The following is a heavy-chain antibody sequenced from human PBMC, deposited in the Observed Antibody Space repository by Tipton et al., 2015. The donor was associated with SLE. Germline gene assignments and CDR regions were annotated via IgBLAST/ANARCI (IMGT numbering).Heavy chain of an antibody. Sequence: TLSLTCAVYGGSFSGYYWSWIRQPPGKGLEWIGEINHSGSTNYNPSLKSRVTISVDTSKNRFSLKLSSVTAEDAAVYYCAKDGTRWYFDLWGRGTLVTVSS. V-gene: IGHV4-34*01. D-gene: IGHD1-26*01. CDR3: AKDGTRWYFDL. CDR1: GGSFSGYY. CDR2: INHSGST. J-gene: IGHJ2*01.